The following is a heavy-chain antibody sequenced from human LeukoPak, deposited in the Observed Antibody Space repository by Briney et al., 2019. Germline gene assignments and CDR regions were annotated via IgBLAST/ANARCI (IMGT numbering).Heavy chain of an antibody. J-gene: IGHJ6*02. CDR1: GYTFTSYD. CDR2: MNPNSGNT. D-gene: IGHD2-8*01. Sequence: GASVKVSCKASGYTFTSYDINWVRQATRQGLEWMGWMNPNSGNTGYAQKFQGRVTMTRNTSISTAYMELSSLRSEDTAVYYCASYCTNGVCRYYYYGMDVWGQGTTVTVSS. V-gene: IGHV1-8*01. CDR3: ASYCTNGVCRYYYYGMDV.